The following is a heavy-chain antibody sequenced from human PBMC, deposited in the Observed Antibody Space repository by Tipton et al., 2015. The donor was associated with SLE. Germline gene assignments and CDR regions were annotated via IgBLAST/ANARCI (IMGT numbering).Heavy chain of an antibody. Sequence: TLSLTCTVSGGSISSSSYYWGWIRQPPGKGLEWIGSIYYSGSTYYNPSLKSRVTISVDTSKNQFSLKLSSVTAADTAVYYCARDVGGPPDIWGQGTMVTVSS. V-gene: IGHV4-39*07. CDR2: IYYSGST. CDR1: GGSISSSSYY. CDR3: ARDVGGPPDI. J-gene: IGHJ3*02. D-gene: IGHD3-10*01.